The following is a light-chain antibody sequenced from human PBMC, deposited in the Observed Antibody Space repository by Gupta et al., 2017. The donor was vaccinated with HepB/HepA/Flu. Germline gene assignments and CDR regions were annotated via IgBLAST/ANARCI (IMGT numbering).Light chain of an antibody. CDR1: QSVNSN. CDR2: GAS. Sequence: EIVMTQSPATLSVSPGERATLSCRASQSVNSNLAWYQQKPGQAPRLLIFGASTRATGVPARFSDSGSGIDFTLTISSLQSEDFAVYYCQEYNNWPTWTFGQGTKVEIK. J-gene: IGKJ1*01. CDR3: QEYNNWPTWT. V-gene: IGKV3-15*01.